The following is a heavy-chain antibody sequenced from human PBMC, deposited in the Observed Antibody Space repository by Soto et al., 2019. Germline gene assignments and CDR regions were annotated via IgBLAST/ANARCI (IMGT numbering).Heavy chain of an antibody. Sequence: EVQVVDSGGGLVKPGGSLRLSCVASGFTFSTYTMNWVRQAPGKGLEWVSSISSSSNYIYYADSVKGRFTISRDNAKNSLYLQMNSLRAEDTAVYYCARGYGGFDYWGQGPLVTVSS. D-gene: IGHD4-17*01. J-gene: IGHJ4*02. V-gene: IGHV3-21*01. CDR3: ARGYGGFDY. CDR1: GFTFSTYT. CDR2: ISSSSNYI.